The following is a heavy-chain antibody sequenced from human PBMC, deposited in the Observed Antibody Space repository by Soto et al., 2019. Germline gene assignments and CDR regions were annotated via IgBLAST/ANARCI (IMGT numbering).Heavy chain of an antibody. CDR1: GGSFSGYY. J-gene: IGHJ4*02. CDR2: INHSGST. Sequence: QVQLQQWGAGLLKPSETLSLTCAVYGGSFSGYYWSWIRQPPGKGLEWIGEINHSGSTNYNPSLKSRVTISVDTSKNQFSLKLSSATAADTAVYYCARGGYCTNGVCHGYYFDYWGQGTLVTVSS. CDR3: ARGGYCTNGVCHGYYFDY. D-gene: IGHD2-8*01. V-gene: IGHV4-34*01.